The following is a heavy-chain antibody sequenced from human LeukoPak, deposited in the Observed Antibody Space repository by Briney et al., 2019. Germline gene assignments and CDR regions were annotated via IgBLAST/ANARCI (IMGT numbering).Heavy chain of an antibody. CDR3: AKDRWGISITMI. CDR2: ISGSGGST. CDR1: GFTFGSYA. J-gene: IGHJ4*02. D-gene: IGHD3-22*01. V-gene: IGHV3-23*01. Sequence: GGSLRLSCAASGFTFGSYAMSWVRQAPGKGLEWVSAISGSGGSTYYADSVKGRFTISRDNSKNTLYLQMNSLRAEDTAVYYCAKDRWGISITMIGGQGTLVTVSS.